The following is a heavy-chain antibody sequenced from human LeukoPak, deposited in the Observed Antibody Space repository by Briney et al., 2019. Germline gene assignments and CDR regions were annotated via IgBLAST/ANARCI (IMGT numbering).Heavy chain of an antibody. D-gene: IGHD1-7*01. CDR1: GYTFTGYY. Sequence: ASVKVSCKASGYTFTGYYMHWARQAPGQGLEWMGWINPNSGGTNYAQKFQGWVTMTRDTSISTAYMELSSLRAEDTAVYYCARLRNSLLMPIDYWGQGTLVTVSS. V-gene: IGHV1-2*04. CDR2: INPNSGGT. CDR3: ARLRNSLLMPIDY. J-gene: IGHJ4*02.